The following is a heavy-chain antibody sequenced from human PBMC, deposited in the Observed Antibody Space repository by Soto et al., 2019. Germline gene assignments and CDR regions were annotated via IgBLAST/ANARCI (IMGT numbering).Heavy chain of an antibody. CDR1: GFTFRYYY. CDR2: ISHSGKTI. Sequence: PGGSLRLSCATSGFTFRYYYFSWIRQSPGKGLEWISYISHSGKTIYYADSVKGRFTISRDDAKNTLYLQMNSLRAEDTAMYYCTRRDSGAFDVWGHGTVVTVSS. V-gene: IGHV3-11*01. CDR3: TRRDSGAFDV. J-gene: IGHJ3*01.